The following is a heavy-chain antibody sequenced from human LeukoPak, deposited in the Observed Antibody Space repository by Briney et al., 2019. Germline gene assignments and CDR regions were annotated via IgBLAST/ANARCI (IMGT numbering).Heavy chain of an antibody. CDR3: ARETGYSSSWSFWFDP. Sequence: GGSLRLSCAASGFTFSSYSMNWVRQAPGKGLEWVSSISSSRSSYIYYADSVKGRFTISRDNAKNSLYLQMNSLRAEDTAVYYCARETGYSSSWSFWFDPWGQGTLVTVSS. V-gene: IGHV3-21*01. CDR1: GFTFSSYS. D-gene: IGHD6-13*01. J-gene: IGHJ5*02. CDR2: ISSSRSSYI.